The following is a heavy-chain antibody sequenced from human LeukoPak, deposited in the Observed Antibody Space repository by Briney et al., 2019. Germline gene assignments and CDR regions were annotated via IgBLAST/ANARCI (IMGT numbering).Heavy chain of an antibody. J-gene: IGHJ4*02. Sequence: GGSLRLSCAASGFTFSSYSMNWVRQAPGKGLEWVSSISSSSSYIYYADSVKGRFTISRDNAKNSLYLQMNSLRAEDTAVYYCARDWVGIPGRESYLDYWGQGTLATVSS. V-gene: IGHV3-21*01. CDR1: GFTFSSYS. CDR3: ARDWVGIPGRESYLDY. D-gene: IGHD1-20*01. CDR2: ISSSSSYI.